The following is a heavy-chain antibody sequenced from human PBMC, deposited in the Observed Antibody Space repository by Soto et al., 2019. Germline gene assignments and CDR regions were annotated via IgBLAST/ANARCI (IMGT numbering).Heavy chain of an antibody. D-gene: IGHD3-9*01. CDR1: GFTVSSNY. J-gene: IGHJ3*02. Sequence: GGSLRLSCAASGFTVSSNYMSWVRQAPGKGLEWVSVIYSGGSTYYADSVKGRFTISRDNSKNTLYLQMNSLRAEDTAVYYCARELVLRYFEWAQRGDAFDIWGQGTMVTVSS. CDR2: IYSGGST. V-gene: IGHV3-53*01. CDR3: ARELVLRYFEWAQRGDAFDI.